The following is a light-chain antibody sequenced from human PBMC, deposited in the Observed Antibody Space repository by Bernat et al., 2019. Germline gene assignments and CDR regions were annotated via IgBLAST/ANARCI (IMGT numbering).Light chain of an antibody. CDR3: AAWDDSLNGWV. Sequence: QSVLTQPPSASGTPGQRVTISCSGSSSDIGSNSVTWYQQFPGTAPKVLMYATNERPSGVPDRFSGPKSGTSASLAISGLLSDDEADYYCAAWDDSLNGWVFGGGTKLTVL. J-gene: IGLJ3*02. CDR2: ATN. V-gene: IGLV1-44*01. CDR1: SSDIGSNS.